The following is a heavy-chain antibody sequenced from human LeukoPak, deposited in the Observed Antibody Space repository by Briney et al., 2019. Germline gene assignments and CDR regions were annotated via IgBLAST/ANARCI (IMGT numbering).Heavy chain of an antibody. V-gene: IGHV3-73*01. D-gene: IGHD3-22*01. CDR3: TGDNFDSSVKFDY. CDR1: GFTFSGSA. J-gene: IGHJ4*02. CDR2: IRSKANNYAT. Sequence: GGSLRLSCVVSGFTFSGSAVHWVRQASGKGLEWVGRIRSKANNYATAYAASVKGRFTISRDDSKNPAYLQMNSLKTEDTAVYYCTGDNFDSSVKFDYWGQGTLVTVSS.